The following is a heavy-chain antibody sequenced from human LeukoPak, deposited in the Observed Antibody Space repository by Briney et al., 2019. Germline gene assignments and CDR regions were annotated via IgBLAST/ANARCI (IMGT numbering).Heavy chain of an antibody. CDR3: AAGYCSSTSCYFGMDV. D-gene: IGHD2-2*03. Sequence: ASVKVSCKASGYTFTSYGISWVRQAPGQGLEWMGWISAYNGNTNYAQKLQGRVTMTTDTSTSTDYMELRSLRSDDTAVYYCAAGYCSSTSCYFGMDVWGQGTTVTVSS. V-gene: IGHV1-18*01. CDR2: ISAYNGNT. CDR1: GYTFTSYG. J-gene: IGHJ6*02.